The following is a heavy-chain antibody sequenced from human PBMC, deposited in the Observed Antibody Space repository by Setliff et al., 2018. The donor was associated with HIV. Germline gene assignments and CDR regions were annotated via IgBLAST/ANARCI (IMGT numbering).Heavy chain of an antibody. J-gene: IGHJ4*02. CDR2: VSSRGDT. Sequence: SETLSLTCTVSDSGTYYWSWIRQPAGKGLEWIGRVSSRGDTSYNPSLKSRVTMSVDTSKDQFSLKLTSVTASDTAVHYCARAAAGNTGPFDLWGQGSPVTVSS. CDR1: DSGTYY. D-gene: IGHD4-17*01. CDR3: ARAAAGNTGPFDL. V-gene: IGHV4-4*07.